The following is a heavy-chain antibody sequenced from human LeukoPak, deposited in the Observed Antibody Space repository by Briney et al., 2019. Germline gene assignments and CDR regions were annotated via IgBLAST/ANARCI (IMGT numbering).Heavy chain of an antibody. D-gene: IGHD3-16*01. CDR1: EYTFTGYY. Sequence: GASVKVSCKASEYTFTGYYMHWVRQAPGQGLEWMGWINPNSGDTNYAQKFQGRVTMTRDTSISTAYMELSRLRSDDTAVYYCARVRYRLAETYIDYWGQGTLVTVSS. CDR3: ARVRYRLAETYIDY. J-gene: IGHJ4*02. V-gene: IGHV1-2*02. CDR2: INPNSGDT.